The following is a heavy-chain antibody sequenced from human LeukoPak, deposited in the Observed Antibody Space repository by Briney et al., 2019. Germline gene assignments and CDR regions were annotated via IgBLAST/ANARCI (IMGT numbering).Heavy chain of an antibody. J-gene: IGHJ4*02. CDR1: GGSFSGYY. CDR3: ARTLSRWDPFDY. Sequence: SETLSLTCAVYGGSFSGYYWSWIRQPPGKGLEWIGEINHSGSTNYNPSLKSRVIISLDTSKNQFSLKLSSVTAADTAVYYCARTLSRWDPFDYWGQGTLITVSS. D-gene: IGHD1-26*01. CDR2: INHSGST. V-gene: IGHV4-34*01.